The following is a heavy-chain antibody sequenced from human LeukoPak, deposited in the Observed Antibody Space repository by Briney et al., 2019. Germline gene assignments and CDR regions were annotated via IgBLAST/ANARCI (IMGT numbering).Heavy chain of an antibody. CDR2: IKQDGSEK. D-gene: IGHD1-26*01. V-gene: IGHV3-7*01. J-gene: IGHJ4*02. Sequence: GGSLGLSCAASGFTFRNYWMTWVRQTPGKGLEWVANIKQDGSEKYFWDSVKGRFTISRDNAKNSVYLQMNSLRVEDTGVYYCTRDTGGIGSYPDYWGQGTLVTVSS. CDR1: GFTFRNYW. CDR3: TRDTGGIGSYPDY.